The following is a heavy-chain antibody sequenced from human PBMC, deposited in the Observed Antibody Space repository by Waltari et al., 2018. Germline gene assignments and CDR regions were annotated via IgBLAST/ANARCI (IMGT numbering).Heavy chain of an antibody. D-gene: IGHD2-21*01. Sequence: QVQLVQSGAEVKKPGSSVKVSCKASGGTFSSYAISWVRQAPGQGLEWMGGIIPILGIANYAQKFQGRGTITADKSTSTAYMELSSLGSEDTAGDYCAREQYWGGDCSPDYYYYYYMDVWGKGTTVTVSS. V-gene: IGHV1-69*10. CDR3: AREQYWGGDCSPDYYYYYYMDV. CDR2: IIPILGIA. CDR1: GGTFSSYA. J-gene: IGHJ6*03.